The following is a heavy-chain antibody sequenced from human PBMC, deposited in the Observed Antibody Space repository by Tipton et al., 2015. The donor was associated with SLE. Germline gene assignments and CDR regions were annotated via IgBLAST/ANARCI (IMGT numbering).Heavy chain of an antibody. CDR3: ARGKAVTSFGVVVGGYYYMDV. Sequence: QVQLVQSGAEVKKPGASVKVSCKASGYTFTSYYIHWVRQAPGQGLEWMGIINPRGGSTSYAQKFQGKVTMTRDTSTSTVYMELSSLRSEDTAVYYCARGKAVTSFGVVVGGYYYMDVWGKGTTVTVSS. J-gene: IGHJ6*03. D-gene: IGHD3-3*01. CDR2: INPRGGST. CDR1: GYTFTSYY. V-gene: IGHV1-46*01.